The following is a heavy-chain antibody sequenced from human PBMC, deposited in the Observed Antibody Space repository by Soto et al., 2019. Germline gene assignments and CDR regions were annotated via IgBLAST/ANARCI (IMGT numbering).Heavy chain of an antibody. V-gene: IGHV1-3*01. J-gene: IGHJ6*02. D-gene: IGHD3-3*01. CDR2: INAGNGNT. Sequence: GASVKVSCKASGYTFTSYAMHWVRQAPGQRXEWMGWINAGNGNTKYSQKFQGRVTITRDTSASTAYMELSSLRSEDTAVYYCARVRYYDFWSGYPGYYGMDVWGQGTTVTVSS. CDR1: GYTFTSYA. CDR3: ARVRYYDFWSGYPGYYGMDV.